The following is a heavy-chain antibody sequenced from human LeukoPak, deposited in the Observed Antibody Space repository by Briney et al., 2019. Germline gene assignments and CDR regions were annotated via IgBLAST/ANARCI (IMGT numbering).Heavy chain of an antibody. J-gene: IGHJ4*02. CDR2: ISGSGGST. D-gene: IGHD5-18*01. V-gene: IGHV3-23*01. Sequence: GGSLRLSCAASGFTFSSYAMSWVRQAPGKGLEWVSAISGSGGSTYYADSVKGRFTISRGNSKNTLYLQMNSLRAEDTAVYYCAKDLGTAMAYPMYYFDYWAREPWSPSPQ. CDR1: GFTFSSYA. CDR3: AKDLGTAMAYPMYYFDY.